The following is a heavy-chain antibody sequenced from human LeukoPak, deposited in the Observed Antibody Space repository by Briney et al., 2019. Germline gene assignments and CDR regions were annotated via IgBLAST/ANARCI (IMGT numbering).Heavy chain of an antibody. CDR3: ARDMGGRFGGFYNWFDP. CDR1: GFTFSSYS. D-gene: IGHD3-10*01. J-gene: IGHJ5*02. CDR2: ISSSSSYI. V-gene: IGHV3-21*01. Sequence: GGSLRLSCAASGFTFSSYSMNWVRQAPGKGLEWVSSISSSSSYIYYADSVKGRFTISRDNAKNSLYLQMNSLRAEDTAVYYCARDMGGRFGGFYNWFDPWGQGTLVTVSS.